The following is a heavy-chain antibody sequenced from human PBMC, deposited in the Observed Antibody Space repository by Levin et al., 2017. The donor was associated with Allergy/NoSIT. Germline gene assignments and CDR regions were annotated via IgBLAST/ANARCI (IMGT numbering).Heavy chain of an antibody. CDR2: ISNTGLTS. CDR3: AEASVAVAAYGKFDS. J-gene: IGHJ4*02. D-gene: IGHD2-15*01. Sequence: PGGSLRLSCVASGFTFDTYAMTWVRQAPGKGLEWVSSISNTGLTSFTADSVKGRFTVSRDNSENTVYLQMDSLRADDTAVYFCAEASVAVAAYGKFDSWGQGTVVTVSS. CDR1: GFTFDTYA. V-gene: IGHV3-23*01.